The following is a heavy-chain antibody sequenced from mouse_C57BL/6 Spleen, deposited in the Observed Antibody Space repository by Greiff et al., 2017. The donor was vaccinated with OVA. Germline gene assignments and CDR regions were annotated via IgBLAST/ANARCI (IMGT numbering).Heavy chain of an antibody. Sequence: VQLQESGAELAKPGASVKLSCKASGYTFTSYWMHWVKQRPGQGLEWIGYINPSSGYTKYNQKFKDKATLNADKSSSTAYMQLRSRTYEDSAVYYSAREWVTTRRYAMDYWGQGTSVTVSS. CDR3: AREWVTTRRYAMDY. J-gene: IGHJ4*01. V-gene: IGHV1-7*01. D-gene: IGHD2-2*01. CDR2: INPSSGYT. CDR1: GYTFTSYW.